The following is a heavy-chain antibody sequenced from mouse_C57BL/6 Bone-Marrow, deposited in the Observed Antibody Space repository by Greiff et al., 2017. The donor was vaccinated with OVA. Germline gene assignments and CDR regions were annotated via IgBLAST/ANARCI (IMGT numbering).Heavy chain of an antibody. CDR1: GYAFSSSL. CDR3: AIYDYDEGDYFDY. J-gene: IGHJ2*01. CDR2: IYPGDGDT. Sequence: QLQQSVPELVTPGASVTISCTSSGYAFSSSLLNCVTQRPGTVLAWIGRIYPGDGDTNYTGKFKGKATLTADKSSSTAYMQLSSLTSEDSAVYFCAIYDYDEGDYFDYWGQGTTLTGSS. D-gene: IGHD2-4*01. V-gene: IGHV1-82*01.